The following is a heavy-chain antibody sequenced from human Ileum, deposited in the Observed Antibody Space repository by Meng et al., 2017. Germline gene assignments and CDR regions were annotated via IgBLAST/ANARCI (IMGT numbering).Heavy chain of an antibody. V-gene: IGHV4-4*02. CDR3: ARGIGDIRVGFDY. D-gene: IGHD5-12*01. Sequence: VHHQECGPGLGNPSGTWSLTCAVSGDSISSGNWWNWVRQSPGKGLEWIGEIFHGGTTNYNPSLKNRVTLLMDKSKNQFSLQLTSVTAADTAVFYCARGIGDIRVGFDYWGQGILVTVSS. CDR1: GDSISSGNW. J-gene: IGHJ4*02. CDR2: IFHGGTT.